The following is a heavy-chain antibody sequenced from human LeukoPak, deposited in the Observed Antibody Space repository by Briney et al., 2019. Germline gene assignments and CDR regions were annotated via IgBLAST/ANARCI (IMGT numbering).Heavy chain of an antibody. CDR1: GFTFRTHW. CDR2: INQDGSQK. V-gene: IGHV3-7*03. D-gene: IGHD3-22*01. CDR3: ARVDYHDSSGFYPSEY. J-gene: IGHJ4*02. Sequence: GGSLRLSCAAFGFTFRTHWMSWVRQAPGKGLEWVASINQDGSQKRYMDSVQGRFTISRDNAKNSLYLQMNSLRVDDTAVYYCARVDYHDSSGFYPSEYWGQGTLVAVSS.